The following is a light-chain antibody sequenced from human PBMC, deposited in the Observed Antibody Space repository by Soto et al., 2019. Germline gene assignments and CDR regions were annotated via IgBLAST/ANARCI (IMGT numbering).Light chain of an antibody. J-gene: IGLJ1*01. Sequence: SYELTQPPSVSVAPGQTARITCGGKNIGSKSVHWHQQKPGQAPVLVVYDNSDRPSGIPERFSGSNSGNTATLTITRVEAGDEADYYCQVWDSSGDHTVFGTGTKVTVL. V-gene: IGLV3-21*02. CDR1: NIGSKS. CDR3: QVWDSSGDHTV. CDR2: DNS.